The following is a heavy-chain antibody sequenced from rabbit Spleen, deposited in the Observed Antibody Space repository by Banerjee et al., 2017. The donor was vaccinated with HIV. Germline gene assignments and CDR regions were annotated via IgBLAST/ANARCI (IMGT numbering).Heavy chain of an antibody. CDR2: IDTGSSGFT. D-gene: IGHD1-1*01. CDR1: GLSLNNNYV. J-gene: IGHJ3*01. CDR3: ARDLPEIVGWNFGF. Sequence: QSLQESGGGLFQPGGSLALTCKASGLSLNNNYVVCWIRQAPKKGLEWIGCIDTGSSGFTYFASWAQGRFTISKTSSTTVTLQMTSLTAADTATYFCARDLPEIVGWNFGFWGQGTLVTVS. V-gene: IGHV1S40*01.